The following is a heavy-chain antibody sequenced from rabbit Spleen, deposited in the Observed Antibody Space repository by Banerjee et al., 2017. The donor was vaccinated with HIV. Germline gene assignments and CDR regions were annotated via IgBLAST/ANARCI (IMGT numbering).Heavy chain of an antibody. CDR2: IDPIFGTT. Sequence: QEQLTETGGGLVQPGGSLTLSCKASGIIISSNYWMNWVRQAPGKGLEWIGYIDPIFGTTSYASWVNGRFTISSDNAQNTVDLQMNSLTAADTATYFCARDRGSGWGDAYASPFNLWGQGTLVTVS. V-gene: IGHV1S43*01. CDR1: GIIISSNYW. D-gene: IGHD4-1*01. J-gene: IGHJ4*01. CDR3: ARDRGSGWGDAYASPFNL.